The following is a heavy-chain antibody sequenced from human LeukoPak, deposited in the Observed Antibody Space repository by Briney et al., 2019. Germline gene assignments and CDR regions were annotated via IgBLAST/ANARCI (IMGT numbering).Heavy chain of an antibody. CDR3: AKRDRTTEFDY. Sequence: GGSLRLSCAASGFTFNNYGMHWVRQAPGKGLEWVTLIQPNGNDKYYADSVKGRFTVSRDNSKNTLYLQLNNLRTEDTAVYYCAKRDRTTEFDYWGQGTLVTVSS. CDR2: IQPNGNDK. D-gene: IGHD1-1*01. J-gene: IGHJ4*02. CDR1: GFTFNNYG. V-gene: IGHV3-30*02.